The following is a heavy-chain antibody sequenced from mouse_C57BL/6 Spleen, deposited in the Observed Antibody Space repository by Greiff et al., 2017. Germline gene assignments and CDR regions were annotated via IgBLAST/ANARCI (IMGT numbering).Heavy chain of an antibody. CDR1: GFNIKDDY. D-gene: IGHD2-4*01. V-gene: IGHV14-4*01. CDR2: IDPENGDT. CDR3: TTRGYDYVSWFAY. J-gene: IGHJ3*01. Sequence: VQLQQSGAELVRPGASVKLSCTASGFNIKDDYMHWVKQRPEQGLEWIGWIDPENGDTEYASKFQGKATITADTSSNTAYLQLSSLTSEDTAVYYCTTRGYDYVSWFAYWGQGTLVTVSA.